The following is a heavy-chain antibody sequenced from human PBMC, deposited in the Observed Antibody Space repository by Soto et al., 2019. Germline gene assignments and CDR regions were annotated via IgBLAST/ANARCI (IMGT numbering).Heavy chain of an antibody. CDR1: GFTCSTYG. J-gene: IGHJ6*02. Sequence: EVQLLESGGGLVQPRGSLRLSCAASGFTCSTYGMSWVRQAPGKGLEWVSVISGGGGDTYYAGSVKGRFTISRDNSKNTLYLEMNSLRAEDTAVYYCAKTQQWGLPLSGGMDVWGQGTTVTVSS. CDR2: ISGGGGDT. CDR3: AKTQQWGLPLSGGMDV. D-gene: IGHD6-19*01. V-gene: IGHV3-23*01.